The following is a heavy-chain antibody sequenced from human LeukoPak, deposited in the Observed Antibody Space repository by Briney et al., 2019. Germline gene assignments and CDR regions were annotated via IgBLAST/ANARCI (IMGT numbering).Heavy chain of an antibody. CDR1: GFTFSSYS. Sequence: PGGSLRLSYAASGFTFSSYSMNWVRQAPGEGLEWVSSISSSSSYIYYADSVKGRFTISRDNAKNSLYLQMNSLRAEDTPVYYCARGYSGYHFDYWGQGTLVTVSS. J-gene: IGHJ4*02. CDR2: ISSSSSYI. V-gene: IGHV3-21*01. D-gene: IGHD5-12*01. CDR3: ARGYSGYHFDY.